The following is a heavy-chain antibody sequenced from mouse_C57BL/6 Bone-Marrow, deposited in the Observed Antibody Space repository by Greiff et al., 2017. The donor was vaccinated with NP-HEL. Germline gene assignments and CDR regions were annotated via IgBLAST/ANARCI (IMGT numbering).Heavy chain of an antibody. CDR3: ARQGGSSSAWFAY. CDR2: INPGSGGT. J-gene: IGHJ3*01. CDR1: GYAFTNYL. D-gene: IGHD1-1*01. V-gene: IGHV1-54*01. Sequence: QVQLKQSGAELVRPGTSVKVSCKASGYAFTNYLIEWVKQRPGQGLEWIGVINPGSGGTNYNEKFKGKATLTADKSSSTAYMQLSSLTSEDSAVYFCARQGGSSSAWFAYWGQGTLVTVSA.